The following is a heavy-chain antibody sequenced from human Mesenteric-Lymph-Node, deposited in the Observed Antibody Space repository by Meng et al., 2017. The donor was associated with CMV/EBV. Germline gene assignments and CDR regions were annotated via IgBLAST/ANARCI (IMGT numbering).Heavy chain of an antibody. V-gene: IGHV1-24*01. J-gene: IGHJ6*02. CDR2: FDPEDGET. CDR3: ATRPGKIRPTSGHYYYGMDV. CDR1: GYTFAGHY. Sequence: ASVKVSCKASGYTFAGHYMHWVRQAPGKGLEWMGGFDPEDGETIYAQKFQGRVTMTEDTSTDTAYMELSSLRSEDTAVYYCATRPGKIRPTSGHYYYGMDVWGQGTTVTVSS. D-gene: IGHD2-2*01.